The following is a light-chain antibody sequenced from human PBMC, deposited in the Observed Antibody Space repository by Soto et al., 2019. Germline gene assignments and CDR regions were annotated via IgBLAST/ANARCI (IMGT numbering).Light chain of an antibody. V-gene: IGLV2-14*01. Sequence: QSALTQPASVSGSPGQSITISCTGTSSDVGGYNYVSWDQQHPGKAPKLMIYDASNRPSGVSNRFSGSKSGNTAALTISGLQAEDEADYYCSSYTSSSTLEVFGTGTKLTVL. CDR1: SSDVGGYNY. J-gene: IGLJ1*01. CDR2: DAS. CDR3: SSYTSSSTLEV.